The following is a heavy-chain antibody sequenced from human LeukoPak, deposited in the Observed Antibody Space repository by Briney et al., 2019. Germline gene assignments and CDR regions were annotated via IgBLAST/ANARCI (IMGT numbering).Heavy chain of an antibody. Sequence: GGSLRLSCAASGFTFSSYAMSWVRQAPGKGLVWVSRINSDGSSTSYADSVKGRFTISRDNAKNTLYLQMNSLRAEDTAVYYCAKVSSGWYLGFDYWGQGTLVTVSS. V-gene: IGHV3-74*01. CDR3: AKVSSGWYLGFDY. CDR2: INSDGSST. J-gene: IGHJ4*02. D-gene: IGHD6-19*01. CDR1: GFTFSSYA.